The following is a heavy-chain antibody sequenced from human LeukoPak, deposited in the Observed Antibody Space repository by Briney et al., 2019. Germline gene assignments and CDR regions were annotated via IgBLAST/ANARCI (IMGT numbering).Heavy chain of an antibody. J-gene: IGHJ3*01. CDR1: GFSFSRYG. CDR2: VHFDGRNK. D-gene: IGHD1-26*01. CDR3: AKVGDVTVGASDAFHA. V-gene: IGHV3-30*02. Sequence: GGSLRLSCAASGFSFSRYGMHWVRQAPGQGLEWVAFVHFDGRNKYYADSVKGRFTISRDTSKNTVYLQMNGLRTEDMAVYYCAKVGDVTVGASDAFHAWGQGTMVTVSS.